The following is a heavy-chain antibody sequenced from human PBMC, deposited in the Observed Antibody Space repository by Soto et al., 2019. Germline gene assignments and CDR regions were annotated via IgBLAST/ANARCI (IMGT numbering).Heavy chain of an antibody. CDR1: GFTFSDYY. Sequence: GGSLRLSCAASGFTFSDYYIHWIRRAPGKGLEWISYISGNGEIIQYADSVKGRFTISRDNSKNTLYLQMNSLRAEDTAVYYCAKGPTYYDILTGYYPTYYFDYWGQGTLVTVSS. CDR3: AKGPTYYDILTGYYPTYYFDY. CDR2: ISGNGEII. D-gene: IGHD3-9*01. V-gene: IGHV3-11*04. J-gene: IGHJ4*02.